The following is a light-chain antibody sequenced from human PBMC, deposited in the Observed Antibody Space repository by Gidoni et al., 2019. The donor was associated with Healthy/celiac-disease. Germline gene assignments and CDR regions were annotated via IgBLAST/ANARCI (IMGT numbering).Light chain of an antibody. CDR3: MQGTHWPLPLT. CDR2: KVS. J-gene: IGKJ4*01. V-gene: IGKV2-30*02. Sequence: VMTQSPLSLPVTLGQPASISCRSSQSLVHSDGNTYLNWFQQRPGQSPRRLIYKVSNRDSGVPDRFSGSGSGTDFTLKISRVEAEDVGVDYCMQGTHWPLPLTFGGGTKVEIK. CDR1: QSLVHSDGNTY.